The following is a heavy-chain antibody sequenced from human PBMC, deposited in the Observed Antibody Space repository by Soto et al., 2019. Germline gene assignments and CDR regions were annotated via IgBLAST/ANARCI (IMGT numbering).Heavy chain of an antibody. CDR3: ARDRVNYYDSSGYYYDAFDI. V-gene: IGHV1-69*13. D-gene: IGHD3-22*01. Sequence: SVKVSCKASGGTFSSYAISWVRQAPGQGLEWMGGIIPIFGTANYAQKFQGRVTITADESTSTAYMELSSLRSEDTAVYYCARDRVNYYDSSGYYYDAFDIWGHGTLVTVSS. CDR2: IIPIFGTA. CDR1: GGTFSSYA. J-gene: IGHJ3*02.